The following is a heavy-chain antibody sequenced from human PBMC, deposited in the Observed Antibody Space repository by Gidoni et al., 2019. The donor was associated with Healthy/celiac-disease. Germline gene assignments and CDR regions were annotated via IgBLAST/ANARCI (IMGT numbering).Heavy chain of an antibody. D-gene: IGHD4-17*01. CDR2: INHSGST. V-gene: IGHV4-34*01. J-gene: IGHJ5*02. CDR1: GGSLSGYY. CDR3: AMPPDYGANWFDP. Sequence: QVQLQQWGAGLLKPSETLSLTCAVYGGSLSGYYWCWIRQPPGKGLEWIGEINHSGSTHYNPSLKSRVTISVDTSKNQFSLKLSSVTAADTAVYYCAMPPDYGANWFDPWGQGTLVTVSS.